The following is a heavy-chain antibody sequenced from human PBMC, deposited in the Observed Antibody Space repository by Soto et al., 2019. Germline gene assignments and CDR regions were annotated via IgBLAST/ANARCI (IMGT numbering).Heavy chain of an antibody. D-gene: IGHD5-18*01. Sequence: PSLKVSCKASGYTCTNYGITWVLQAPGQGLEWMGWISAYNGDTHYTQRLQGRVTMTTDTSTSTAYMELRGLRSDDTAVYYCARVRQLDGYFYYYMDAWCKGTRLNVS. J-gene: IGHJ6*03. CDR2: ISAYNGDT. CDR3: ARVRQLDGYFYYYMDA. V-gene: IGHV1-18*01. CDR1: GYTCTNYG.